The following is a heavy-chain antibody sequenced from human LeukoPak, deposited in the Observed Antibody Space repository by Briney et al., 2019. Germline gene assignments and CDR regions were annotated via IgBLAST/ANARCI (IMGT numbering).Heavy chain of an antibody. CDR3: ATLRRNGNDWYADDS. CDR2: ISISDGT. J-gene: IGHJ4*02. CDR1: GASVSSNY. V-gene: IGHV4-4*07. D-gene: IGHD6-19*01. Sequence: SETLSLTCTVSGASVSSNYWSWIRQSAAKGLEWIGRISISDGTNYSPSLKSRVSMSVDASKNQFSLILTSAIAADAAVYYCATLRRNGNDWYADDSWGQGILVTVSS.